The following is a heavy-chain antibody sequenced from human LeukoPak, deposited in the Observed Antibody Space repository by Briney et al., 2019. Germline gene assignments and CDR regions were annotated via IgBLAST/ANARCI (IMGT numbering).Heavy chain of an antibody. CDR2: ISAYNGNT. D-gene: IGHD3-3*01. CDR1: GYTFTSYG. V-gene: IGHV1-18*01. Sequence: ASVKVSRKASGYTFTSYGISWVRQAPGPGLEWMGWISAYNGNTNYAQKFQGRVTITADESTSTAYMELSSLRSEDTAVYYCARDLSAYYDFWSGYYDYWGQGTLVTVSS. CDR3: ARDLSAYYDFWSGYYDY. J-gene: IGHJ4*02.